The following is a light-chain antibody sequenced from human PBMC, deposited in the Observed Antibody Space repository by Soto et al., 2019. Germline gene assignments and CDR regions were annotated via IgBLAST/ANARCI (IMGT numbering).Light chain of an antibody. V-gene: IGLV3-21*02. CDR1: KIGAKE. CDR2: NDA. J-gene: IGLJ1*01. CDR3: QVWYSNGCHYV. Sequence: SAELTQPPSVSVAPGQTDRIPCGATKIGAKEVHCYQQRPGQAPVLVVYNDADRPSGIPERFTGSNSGNSATLTISRVDAGDEADCYFQVWYSNGCHYVFCSLTKLTVL.